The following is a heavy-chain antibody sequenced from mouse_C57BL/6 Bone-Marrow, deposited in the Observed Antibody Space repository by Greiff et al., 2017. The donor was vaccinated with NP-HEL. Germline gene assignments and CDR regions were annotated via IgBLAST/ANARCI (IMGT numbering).Heavy chain of an antibody. J-gene: IGHJ3*01. V-gene: IGHV1-80*01. CDR3: ARDSNYVRFAY. D-gene: IGHD2-5*01. CDR1: GYAFSSYW. CDR2: IYPGDGDT. Sequence: VKLMESGAELVKPGASVKISCKASGYAFSSYWMNWVKQRPGKGLEWIGQIYPGDGDTNYNGKFKGKATLTADKSSSTAYMQLSSLTSEDSAVYFCARDSNYVRFAYWGQGTLVTVSA.